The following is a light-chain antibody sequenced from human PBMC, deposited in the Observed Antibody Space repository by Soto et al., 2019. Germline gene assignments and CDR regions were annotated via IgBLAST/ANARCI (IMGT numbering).Light chain of an antibody. CDR3: PPSHPTPHT. J-gene: IGKJ2*01. V-gene: IGKV1-39*01. Sequence: DIQMTQSPSSLSASVGDRVTISCRASQAVSTFLNWYQQKPGKAPKLLIYAASSLQSGVPSRFSGSGSGTKFPLTINRLRTGDFATFPLPPSHPTPHTFGQGTKLDIK. CDR1: QAVSTF. CDR2: AAS.